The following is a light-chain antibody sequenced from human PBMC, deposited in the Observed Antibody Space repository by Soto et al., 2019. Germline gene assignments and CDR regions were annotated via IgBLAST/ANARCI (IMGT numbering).Light chain of an antibody. Sequence: EVVLTQSPATLSLSPGERATLSCRASQSVSNYLAWYQQKPGQAPRLLIYDASNRATGIPARFSGSESGTDSTLTISSLEPEDFAVYYCQQRTNRQITFGQETRLEIK. CDR1: QSVSNY. CDR2: DAS. J-gene: IGKJ5*01. CDR3: QQRTNRQIT. V-gene: IGKV3-11*01.